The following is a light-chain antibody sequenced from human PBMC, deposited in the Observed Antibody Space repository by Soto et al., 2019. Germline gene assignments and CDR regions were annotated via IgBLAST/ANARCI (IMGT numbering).Light chain of an antibody. Sequence: QSALTQPASVSGSPGQSITISCTGTSSDVGGYKHVSWYQQHPGKAPKLIIYDVSSRPSGVSNRFSGSKSGNTASLTISGLQAEDESDYYCASYTSSGTLVVFGGGTKVTVL. CDR2: DVS. CDR1: SSDVGGYKH. J-gene: IGLJ2*01. V-gene: IGLV2-14*03. CDR3: ASYTSSGTLVV.